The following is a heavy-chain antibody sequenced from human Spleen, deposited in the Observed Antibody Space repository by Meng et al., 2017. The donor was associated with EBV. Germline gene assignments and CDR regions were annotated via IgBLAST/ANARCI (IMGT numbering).Heavy chain of an antibody. CDR3: ARLVYVDTTMVTAIDY. V-gene: IGHV4-61*01. CDR1: GGSVSSGSYY. D-gene: IGHD5-18*01. J-gene: IGHJ4*02. CDR2: MHYTGIT. Sequence: QVHLQESGPGLVTPSETLSLTCTVSGGSVSSGSYYWSWIRQPPGKGLEWIGYMHYTGITHYNPSLKSRVTISVDTSKNQFSLKLSPVTAADTAVYYCARLVYVDTTMVTAIDYWGQGTLVTVSS.